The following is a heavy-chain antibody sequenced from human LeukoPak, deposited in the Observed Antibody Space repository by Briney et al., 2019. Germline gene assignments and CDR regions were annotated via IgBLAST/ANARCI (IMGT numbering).Heavy chain of an antibody. V-gene: IGHV3-11*01. CDR1: GFTFSDYY. J-gene: IGHJ4*02. Sequence: GGSLRLSCAASGFTFSDYYMSWIRQAPGKGLEWVSYISSGSTIYYADSVKGRFTISRDNAKNSLYLQMNSLRAEDTAVYYCARVDYWGQGTLVTVSS. CDR2: ISSGSTI. CDR3: ARVDY.